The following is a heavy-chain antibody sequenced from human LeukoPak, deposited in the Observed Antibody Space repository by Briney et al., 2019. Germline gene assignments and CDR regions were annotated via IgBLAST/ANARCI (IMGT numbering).Heavy chain of an antibody. V-gene: IGHV3-23*01. D-gene: IGHD1-26*01. J-gene: IGHJ4*02. CDR1: GFTFSSYA. CDR2: ISGSGGST. CDR3: AKEVIVGVSFDY. Sequence: PGGSLRLSCAASGFTFSSYAMGWVRQAPGKGLEWVSGISGSGGSTYYADSVEGRFTISRDNSKNTLYLQMNSLRAEDTAVYYCAKEVIVGVSFDYWGQGTLVTVSS.